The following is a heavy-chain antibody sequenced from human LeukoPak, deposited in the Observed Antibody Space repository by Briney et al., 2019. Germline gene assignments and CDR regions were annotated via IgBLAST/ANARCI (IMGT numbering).Heavy chain of an antibody. Sequence: PSETLSLTCTVSGGSISSYYWSWIRQPAGKGLEWIGRFYTSGSTNYSPSLKSRVTMSGDTSKNQFSLKLSSVTAADTAVYYCARDGSSGWVDYWGQGTLVTVSS. CDR1: GGSISSYY. V-gene: IGHV4-4*07. D-gene: IGHD6-19*01. J-gene: IGHJ4*02. CDR3: ARDGSSGWVDY. CDR2: FYTSGST.